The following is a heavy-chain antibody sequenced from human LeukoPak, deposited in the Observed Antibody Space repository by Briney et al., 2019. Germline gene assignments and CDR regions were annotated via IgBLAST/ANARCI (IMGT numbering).Heavy chain of an antibody. CDR2: IYSDGRT. J-gene: IGHJ4*02. CDR3: ARSNCSSCYLGVWYYFDY. V-gene: IGHV3-66*01. D-gene: IGHD6-13*01. CDR1: GFTVSSNY. Sequence: GGSLRLSCAASGFTVSSNYMSWVRQAPGKGLEWVSVIYSDGRTYYAGSVKGRFTISRDNSKNTLFLQMNSLRAEDTAVYYCARSNCSSCYLGVWYYFDYWGQGTLVTVSS.